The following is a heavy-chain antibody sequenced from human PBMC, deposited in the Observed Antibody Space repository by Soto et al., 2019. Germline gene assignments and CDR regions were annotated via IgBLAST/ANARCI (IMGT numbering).Heavy chain of an antibody. J-gene: IGHJ4*02. CDR2: ISSSSSTI. V-gene: IGHV3-48*01. CDR3: AKMSRIAQQLVVVPFLFY. CDR1: GFTFSSYS. Sequence: QTGGSLRLSCAASGFTFSSYSMNWVRQAPGKGLEWVSYISSSSSTIYYADSVKGRFTISRDNAKNSLYLQMNSLRAEDTAVYYCAKMSRIAQQLVVVPFLFYWGQGTLVTVSS. D-gene: IGHD6-13*01.